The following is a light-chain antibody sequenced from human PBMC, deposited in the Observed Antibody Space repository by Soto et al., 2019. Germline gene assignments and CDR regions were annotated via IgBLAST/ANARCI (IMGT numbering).Light chain of an antibody. Sequence: DIQMTQSPSTLSASVGDRVTITCRASQNIERWLAWYQQKPGKAPKLLLYDVSSLEGGVPSRFSGSGSATEFILTINGLQPDDFATYFCQQFKSDTWTFGQGTKVDI. CDR1: QNIERW. V-gene: IGKV1-5*01. J-gene: IGKJ1*01. CDR2: DVS. CDR3: QQFKSDTWT.